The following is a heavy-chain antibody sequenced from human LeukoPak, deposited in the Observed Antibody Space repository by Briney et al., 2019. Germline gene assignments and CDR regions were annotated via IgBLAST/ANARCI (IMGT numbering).Heavy chain of an antibody. J-gene: IGHJ4*02. CDR2: IRHDGSET. CDR3: AKSYSSSSFDY. Sequence: GGSLRLSCAAPGFPFSSYWMSWVRQAPGKGLEWVANIRHDGSETYYVDSLRGRFTISRDNSKNTLYLQMNSLRAEDTAVYYCAKSYSSSSFDYWGQGTLVTVSS. V-gene: IGHV3-7*01. CDR1: GFPFSSYW. D-gene: IGHD6-6*01.